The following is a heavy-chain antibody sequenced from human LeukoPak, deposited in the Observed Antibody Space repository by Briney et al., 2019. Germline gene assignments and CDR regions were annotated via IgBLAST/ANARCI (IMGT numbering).Heavy chain of an antibody. D-gene: IGHD3-3*01. CDR3: ARAKGYDFWSGYPGIYYMDV. CDR1: GYSVSSGYF. J-gene: IGHJ6*03. V-gene: IGHV4-38-2*01. CDR2: IYHSGIT. Sequence: SETLSLTCGVSGYSVSSGYFWAWIRQPPGKGLEWIGNIYHSGITYFNPSLKSRVTISVDTSKNQFSLKLSSVTAADTAVYYCARAKGYDFWSGYPGIYYMDVWGKGTTVTVSS.